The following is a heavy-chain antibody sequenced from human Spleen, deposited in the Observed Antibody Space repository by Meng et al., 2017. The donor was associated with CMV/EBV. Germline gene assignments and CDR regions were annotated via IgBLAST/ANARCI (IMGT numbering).Heavy chain of an antibody. J-gene: IGHJ4*02. CDR2: INPNSGDT. V-gene: IGHV1-2*02. D-gene: IGHD1-14*01. CDR3: ARGPELHYFDY. CDR1: GYTFTDYF. Sequence: ASVKVSCKASGYTFTDYFMYWVRQAPGQGLEWMGWINPNSGDTYFSQKFQGRVTMTRDSSISTAYMDLYRLTSDDTAVYFCARGPELHYFDYWGLGTLVTVLL.